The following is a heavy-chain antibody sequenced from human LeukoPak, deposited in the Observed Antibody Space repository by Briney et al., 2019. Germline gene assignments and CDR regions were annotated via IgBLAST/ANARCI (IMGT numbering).Heavy chain of an antibody. V-gene: IGHV4-30-4*01. J-gene: IGHJ6*02. CDR1: GGSISSGDYY. Sequence: PSETLSLTCTVSGGSISSGDYYWSWIRQPPGKGLEWIGYIYYSGSTYYNPSLKSRVTISVDTSKNQFSLQLNSVTPEDTAVYYCARGRSSYYGMDVWGQGTTVTVSS. CDR3: ARGRSSYYGMDV. CDR2: IYYSGST. D-gene: IGHD1-1*01.